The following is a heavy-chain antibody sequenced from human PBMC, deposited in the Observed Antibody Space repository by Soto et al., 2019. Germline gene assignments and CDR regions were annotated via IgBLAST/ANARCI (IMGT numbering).Heavy chain of an antibody. CDR2: VSFDGTNT. J-gene: IGHJ6*02. CDR1: GFNFNNYA. V-gene: IGHV3-30*18. D-gene: IGHD2-21*01. CDR3: AKAGWGGDYYYGLDV. Sequence: QVQVVASGGGVVRPGRSLRLSCAASGFNFNNYAMHWVRQAPGKGLEWVAVVSFDGTNTYYADSVKGRFTISRDSSNNTVSLQMNGLTSEDTAAYYCAKAGWGGDYYYGLDVWGQGTTVTVSS.